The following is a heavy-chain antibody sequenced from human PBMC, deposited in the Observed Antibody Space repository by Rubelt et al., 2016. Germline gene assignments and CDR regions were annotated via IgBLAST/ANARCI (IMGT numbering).Heavy chain of an antibody. D-gene: IGHD1-26*01. CDR1: GFTFSSYG. J-gene: IGHJ6*02. CDR2: IRYDGSNK. Sequence: GSLRLSCAASGFTFSSYGMHWVRQAPGKGLEWVAFIRYDGSNKYYADSVKGRFTISRDNSKNTLYLQMNSLGAEDTAVYYCAKGNEEGATPIHEYYSYGMDVWGQGTTVTVSS. V-gene: IGHV3-30*02. CDR3: AKGNEEGATPIHEYYSYGMDV.